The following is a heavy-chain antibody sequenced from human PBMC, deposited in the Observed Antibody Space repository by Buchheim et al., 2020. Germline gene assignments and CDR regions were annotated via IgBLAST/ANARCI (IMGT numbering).Heavy chain of an antibody. CDR3: ARGEIVVVPAAIPAGTRNYYGMDV. Sequence: QVQLVQSGAEVKKPGSSVKVSCKASGGTFSSYAISWVRQAPGQGLEWMGGIIPIFGTANYAQKFQGRVTITADESTSTGYMELSSLRSEDTAVYYCARGEIVVVPAAIPAGTRNYYGMDVWGQGTT. D-gene: IGHD2-2*01. V-gene: IGHV1-69*01. CDR2: IIPIFGTA. J-gene: IGHJ6*02. CDR1: GGTFSSYA.